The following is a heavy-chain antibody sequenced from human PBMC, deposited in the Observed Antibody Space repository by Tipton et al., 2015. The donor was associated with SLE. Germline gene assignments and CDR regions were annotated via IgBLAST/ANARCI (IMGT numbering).Heavy chain of an antibody. J-gene: IGHJ4*02. CDR1: GGPITMSSYF. V-gene: IGHV4-39*07. CDR2: MFYTGST. CDR3: ARPHTNS. Sequence: TLSLTCTVSGGPITMSSYFWGWIRQPPGKGLEWIGSMFYTGSTYYSPSFQGRLTISVDTSRNQFSLRLSSVTAADTAVYYCARPHTNSWGQGTLVTVSS.